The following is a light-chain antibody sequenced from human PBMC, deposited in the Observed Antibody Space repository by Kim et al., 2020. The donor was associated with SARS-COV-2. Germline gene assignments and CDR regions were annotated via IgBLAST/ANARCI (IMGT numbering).Light chain of an antibody. J-gene: IGLJ3*02. CDR2: GNN. V-gene: IGLV1-40*01. Sequence: QSVLTQPPSVSGAPGQLSTISCTGSSSNIGAGYDIHWYQHLPGTAPKLLIYGNNNRPSGVPDRFSGSKSGTSASLAITGLQAEDEADYYCQSYDSSLSGWVFGGGTKLTVL. CDR3: QSYDSSLSGWV. CDR1: SSNIGAGYD.